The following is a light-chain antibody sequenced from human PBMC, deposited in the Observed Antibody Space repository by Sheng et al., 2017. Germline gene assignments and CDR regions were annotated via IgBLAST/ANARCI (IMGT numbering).Light chain of an antibody. V-gene: IGKV3-20*01. CDR2: GAS. CDR3: QLYGRHGRT. Sequence: EIVMTQSPATLSVSPGERATLSCRASQSVSSNLAWYQLRPGQAPRLLIYGASIRAAGIPDRFSASGSGSDFTLTISRLEPEDFAVYHCQLYGRHGRTFGQGTKVEVK. CDR1: QSVSSN. J-gene: IGKJ1*01.